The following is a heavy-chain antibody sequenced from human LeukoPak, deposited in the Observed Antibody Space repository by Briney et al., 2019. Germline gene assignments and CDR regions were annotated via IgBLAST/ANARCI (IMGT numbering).Heavy chain of an antibody. CDR2: INPNSGGT. CDR3: AREEYSSSATSNWFDP. CDR1: GYTFTGYY. J-gene: IGHJ5*02. V-gene: IGHV1-2*02. D-gene: IGHD6-6*01. Sequence: ASVKVCCKASGYTFTGYYMHWVRQAPGQGLEWMGWINPNSGGTNYAQKFQGRVTMTRDTSISTAYMELSRLRSDDTAVYYCAREEYSSSATSNWFDPWGQGTLVTVSS.